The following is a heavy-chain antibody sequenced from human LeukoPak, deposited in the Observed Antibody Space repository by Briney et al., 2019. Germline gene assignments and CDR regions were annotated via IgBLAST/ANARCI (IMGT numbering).Heavy chain of an antibody. J-gene: IGHJ4*02. CDR1: GGSISSYY. D-gene: IGHD6-13*01. Sequence: SETLSLTCTVSGGSISSYYWSWIRQPPGKGLEWIGYIYYSGSTNYNPSLKSRVTISVDTSKNQFSLKLSSVTAADTALYYCARALGIAAATFDYWGQGTLVTVSS. V-gene: IGHV4-59*01. CDR2: IYYSGST. CDR3: ARALGIAAATFDY.